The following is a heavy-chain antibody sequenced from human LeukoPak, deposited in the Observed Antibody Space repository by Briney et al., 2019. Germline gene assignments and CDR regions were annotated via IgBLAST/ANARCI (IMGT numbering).Heavy chain of an antibody. V-gene: IGHV4-61*03. J-gene: IGHJ4*02. CDR1: GVSIRTGTYY. CDR2: VSDSGTT. Sequence: SGTLSLTCNVSGVSIRTGTYYWNWIRQSPGKGLEWIGCVSDSGTTKYNPSLKSRVTISVDTSKNHFSLILMSVTAADTAVYYCARGYYEPFQSWGQGTLVTVSS. D-gene: IGHD3-22*01. CDR3: ARGYYEPFQS.